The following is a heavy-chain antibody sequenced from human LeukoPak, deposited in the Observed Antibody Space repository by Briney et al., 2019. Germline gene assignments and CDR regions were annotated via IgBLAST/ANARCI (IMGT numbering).Heavy chain of an antibody. V-gene: IGHV3-15*01. CDR3: TTRPD. D-gene: IGHD1-14*01. Sequence: PSETLSLTCTVSGGSISNYYWSWIRQAPGKGLEWVGRIKSKTDGGTTDYAAPVKGRFTISRDDSKNTLYLQMNSLKTEDTAVYYCTTRPDWGQGTLVTVSS. J-gene: IGHJ4*02. CDR1: GGSISNYY. CDR2: IKSKTDGGTT.